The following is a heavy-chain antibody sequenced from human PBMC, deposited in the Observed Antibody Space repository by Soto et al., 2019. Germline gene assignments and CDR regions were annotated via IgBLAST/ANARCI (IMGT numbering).Heavy chain of an antibody. Sequence: SETLSLTCTVSGGSVSSGSYYWSWIRQPPGKGLEWIGYIYYSGSTNYNPSLKSRVTISVDTSKNQFSLKLSSVTAADTAVYYCARDGYTGPWGQGTLVTVS. D-gene: IGHD1-26*01. V-gene: IGHV4-61*01. CDR2: IYYSGST. CDR3: ARDGYTGP. J-gene: IGHJ5*02. CDR1: GGSVSSGSYY.